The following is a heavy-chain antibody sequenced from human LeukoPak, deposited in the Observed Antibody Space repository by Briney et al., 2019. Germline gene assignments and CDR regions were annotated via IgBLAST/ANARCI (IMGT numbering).Heavy chain of an antibody. CDR1: GFTFSSYS. Sequence: GGSLRPSCAASGFTFSSYSMNWVRQAPGKGLGWVSSISSSSSYIYYADSVKGRFTISRDNAKNSLYLQMNSLRAEDTAVYYCARDTATVTDYWGQGTLVTVSS. CDR3: ARDTATVTDY. V-gene: IGHV3-21*01. D-gene: IGHD4-17*01. CDR2: ISSSSSYI. J-gene: IGHJ4*02.